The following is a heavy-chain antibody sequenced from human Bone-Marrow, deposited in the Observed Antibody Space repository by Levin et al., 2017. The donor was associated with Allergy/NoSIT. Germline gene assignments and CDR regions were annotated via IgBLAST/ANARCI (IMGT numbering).Heavy chain of an antibody. J-gene: IGHJ4*02. D-gene: IGHD2-15*01. CDR2: MSYDGISK. V-gene: IGHV3-30*04. CDR3: AREGGVRTPYFDF. CDR1: GFTFSSYS. Sequence: SGGSLRLSCSASGFTFSSYSMHWVRQTPGKGLEWVAVMSYDGISKYNLDSARGRFTISRDNSKNMMFLHMSSLRLDDTAVYYCAREGGVRTPYFDFWGQGALVTVSS.